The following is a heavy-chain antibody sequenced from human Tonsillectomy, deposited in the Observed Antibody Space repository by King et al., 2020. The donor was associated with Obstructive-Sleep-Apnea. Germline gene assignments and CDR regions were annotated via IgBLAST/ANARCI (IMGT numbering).Heavy chain of an antibody. Sequence: QLQESGPGLVKPSQTLSLTCTVSGGSISSGGYYWSWIRQHPGKGLEWIGYIYYSGSTYYNPSLKSRVTISVETSKNQFSLKLSSVTAADTAVYYCARGVSGYDFTVDYWGQGTLVTVSS. CDR1: GGSISSGGYY. V-gene: IGHV4-31*03. J-gene: IGHJ4*02. D-gene: IGHD5-12*01. CDR3: ARGVSGYDFTVDY. CDR2: IYYSGST.